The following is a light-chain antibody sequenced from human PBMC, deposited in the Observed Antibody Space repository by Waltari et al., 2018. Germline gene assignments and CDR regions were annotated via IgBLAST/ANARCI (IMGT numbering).Light chain of an antibody. CDR2: KDS. CDR1: VLAKKY. CDR3: YFAADNNPVV. J-gene: IGLJ2*01. V-gene: IGLV3-27*01. Sequence: SYELTQPSSVSVSPGQTARITCSGDVLAKKYARWFQQKPGQAPVVVIYKDSERPSGIPERFSGSSSGTTVTLTISGAQVEDEADYYWYFAADNNPVVFGGGTKLTVL.